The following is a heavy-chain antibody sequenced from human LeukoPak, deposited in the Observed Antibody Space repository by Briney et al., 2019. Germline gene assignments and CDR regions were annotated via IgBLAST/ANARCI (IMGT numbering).Heavy chain of an antibody. V-gene: IGHV4-34*01. CDR2: INHSGST. D-gene: IGHD3-3*01. J-gene: IGHJ5*02. Sequence: PSETLSLTCAVYGGSFSGYYWSWIRQPPGKGLEWIGEINHSGSTNYNPSLKSRVTISVDTSKNQFSLKLSSVTAADTAVCYCARRFLEWLYNWFDPWGQGTLVTVSS. CDR3: ARRFLEWLYNWFDP. CDR1: GGSFSGYY.